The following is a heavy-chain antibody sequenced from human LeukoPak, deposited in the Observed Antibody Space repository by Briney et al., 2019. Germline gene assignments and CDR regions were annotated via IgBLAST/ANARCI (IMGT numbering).Heavy chain of an antibody. D-gene: IGHD5-18*01. CDR3: ARLRYSYGYYFDY. CDR1: GYSISSGYY. CDR2: IYHSGST. V-gene: IGHV4-38-2*01. J-gene: IGHJ4*02. Sequence: SETLSLTCAVSGYSISSGYYWGWTRQPPGKGREWIGSIYHSGSTYYNPSLKSRVTISVDTSKNQFSLKLSSVTAADTAVYYCARLRYSYGYYFDYWGQGTLVTVSS.